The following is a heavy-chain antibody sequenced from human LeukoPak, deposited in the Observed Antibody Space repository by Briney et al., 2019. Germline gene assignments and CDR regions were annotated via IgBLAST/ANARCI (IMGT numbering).Heavy chain of an antibody. V-gene: IGHV3-23*01. Sequence: GGSLRLSCAASGFTFHSYAMSWVRQAPGKGLEWISAIIGSGGSTYYAGSVEGRFTVSRDNSKNTVYLQMSSLRAEDTAIYYCAKRKSGSSGLYYFDSWGQGTLVTVSS. CDR2: IIGSGGST. CDR3: AKRKSGSSGLYYFDS. CDR1: GFTFHSYA. D-gene: IGHD3-10*01. J-gene: IGHJ4*02.